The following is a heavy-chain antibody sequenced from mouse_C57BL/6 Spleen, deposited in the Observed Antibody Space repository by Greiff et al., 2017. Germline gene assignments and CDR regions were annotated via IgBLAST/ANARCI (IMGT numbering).Heavy chain of an antibody. CDR3: ARPNYDGYFDV. Sequence: QVQLQQPGPELVKPGASVKISCKASGYAFSSSWMNWVKQRPGKGLEWIGRIYPGDGDTNYNGKFKGKATLTADKSSSTAYMQLSSLTSEDSAVYFCARPNYDGYFDVWGTGTTVTVSS. V-gene: IGHV1-82*01. D-gene: IGHD2-4*01. CDR1: GYAFSSSW. J-gene: IGHJ1*03. CDR2: IYPGDGDT.